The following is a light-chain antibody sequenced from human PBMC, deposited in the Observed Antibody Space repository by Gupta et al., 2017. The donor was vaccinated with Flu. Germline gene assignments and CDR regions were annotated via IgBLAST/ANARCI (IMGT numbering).Light chain of an antibody. V-gene: IGLV4-69*01. CDR1: SGHSSYA. J-gene: IGLJ2*01. Sequence: QLVLTQSPSASASLGASVKLTCTLSSGHSSYAIAWHQQQPEKGPRHLMKLNSDGSHTKGDGIPDRFSGSSSGAERYLTISSLQAEDEADYYCQTGGTGIGVFGGGTKLTVL. CDR2: LNSDGSH. CDR3: QTGGTGIGV.